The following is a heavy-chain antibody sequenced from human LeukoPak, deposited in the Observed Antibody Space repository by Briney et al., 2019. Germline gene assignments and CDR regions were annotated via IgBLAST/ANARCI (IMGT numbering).Heavy chain of an antibody. CDR2: IWYDGSNK. J-gene: IGHJ4*02. Sequence: RGSLRLSCAASGFTFSSYGMHWVRQAPGKGLEWVAVIWYDGSNKYYADSVKGRFTISRDNSKNTLYLQMNSLRAEDTAVYYCARVRRGIAAASHFDYWGQGTLVTVSS. CDR1: GFTFSSYG. CDR3: ARVRRGIAAASHFDY. D-gene: IGHD6-13*01. V-gene: IGHV3-33*01.